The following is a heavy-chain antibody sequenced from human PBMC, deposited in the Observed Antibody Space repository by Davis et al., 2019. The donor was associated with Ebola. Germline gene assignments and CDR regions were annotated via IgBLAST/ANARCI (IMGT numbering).Heavy chain of an antibody. Sequence: PSETLSLTCTVSGGSISSYYWSWVRQAPGKGLEWVANIKQDGSEKYCVDSVKGRFTISRDNAKNSLYLQMNSLRAEDTAVYYCARDGIQLRYYYYYYGMDVWGQGTTVTVSS. J-gene: IGHJ6*02. CDR3: ARDGIQLRYYYYYYGMDV. CDR1: GGSISSYY. V-gene: IGHV3-7*01. D-gene: IGHD5-18*01. CDR2: IKQDGSEK.